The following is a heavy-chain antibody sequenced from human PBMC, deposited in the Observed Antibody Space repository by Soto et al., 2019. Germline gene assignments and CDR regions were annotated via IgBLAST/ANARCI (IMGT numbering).Heavy chain of an antibody. Sequence: GGSLRLSCGASGFDFSNYWMHWVRQAPGKGLVWVSRINGDGSDTKYADSVKGRFTISRDNARNTVYLQMNSLRADDTAVYYCARDQTTGDWFDAWGQGALGTVSS. V-gene: IGHV3-74*03. CDR1: GFDFSNYW. CDR3: ARDQTTGDWFDA. D-gene: IGHD4-17*01. CDR2: INGDGSDT. J-gene: IGHJ5*02.